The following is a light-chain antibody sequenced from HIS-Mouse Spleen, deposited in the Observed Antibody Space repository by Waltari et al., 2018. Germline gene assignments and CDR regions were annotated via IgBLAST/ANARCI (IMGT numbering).Light chain of an antibody. CDR1: NIGSKS. J-gene: IGLJ2*01. Sequence: SYVLTQPPPVSVAPGKTARITCGGTNIGSKSVHGYQQKPDQAAVLVVYDDSDRPSGIPERFSGSNSGNTATLTISRVEAGDEADYYCQVWDSSSDHVVFGGGTKLTVL. CDR2: DDS. CDR3: QVWDSSSDHVV. V-gene: IGLV3-21*03.